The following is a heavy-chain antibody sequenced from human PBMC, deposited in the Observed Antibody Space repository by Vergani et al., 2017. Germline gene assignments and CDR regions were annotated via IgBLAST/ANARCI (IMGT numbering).Heavy chain of an antibody. V-gene: IGHV4-59*01. CDR2: IYYSGST. CDR1: GGSISSYY. CDR3: ARDPGIAAGGRHWFDP. Sequence: QVQLQESGPGLVKPSETLSLTCTVSGGSISSYYWSWIRQPPGKRLEWIGYIYYSGSTNYNPSLKSQVTISVDTSKNQFSLKLSSVPAADTAVYYCARDPGIAAGGRHWFDPWGQGTLVIVSS. J-gene: IGHJ5*02. D-gene: IGHD6-13*01.